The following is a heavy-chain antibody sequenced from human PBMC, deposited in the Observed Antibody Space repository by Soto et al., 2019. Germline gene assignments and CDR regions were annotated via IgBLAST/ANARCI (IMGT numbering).Heavy chain of an antibody. CDR3: ARGVLH. J-gene: IGHJ4*01. CDR2: ISYSGST. CDR1: GGSISSGGYY. Sequence: QVQLQESGPGLVQPSQTLSLTCTVSGGSISSGGYYWSWIRQHPGTGLEWIGHISYSGSTYYNTSLTSPVTLPVDTSRNQFSPIVNSVTAAYTAGSCCARGVLHLGQGTLVTVSS. V-gene: IGHV4-31*01.